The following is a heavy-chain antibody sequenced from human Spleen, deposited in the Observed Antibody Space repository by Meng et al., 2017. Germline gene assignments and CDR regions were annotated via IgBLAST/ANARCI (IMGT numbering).Heavy chain of an antibody. V-gene: IGHV4-34*01. Sequence: HVHLKPGGSGLLNPPGPLSLTCAVYGGSFSGYYWSWIRQPPGKGLEWIGEINHSGSTNYNPSLKSRVTISVDTSKNQFSLKLSSVTAADTAVYYCARGDSGWYTGWDWFDPWGQGTLVTVSS. CDR3: ARGDSGWYTGWDWFDP. CDR2: INHSGST. CDR1: GGSFSGYY. D-gene: IGHD6-19*01. J-gene: IGHJ5*02.